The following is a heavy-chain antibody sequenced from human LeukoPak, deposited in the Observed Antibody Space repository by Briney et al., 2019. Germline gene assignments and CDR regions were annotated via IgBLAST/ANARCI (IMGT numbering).Heavy chain of an antibody. CDR1: GFTFISYA. J-gene: IGHJ4*02. Sequence: GGSLRLSCAASGFTFISYAIHWVRQAPGKGLEWVAVISFHGTDTFYADSVKGRFTISRDNSKNTLYLQMSSLRGDDTAVYYCARSARLMKGVVEVTALDDWGQGTLVTVSS. V-gene: IGHV3-30*04. CDR3: ARSARLMKGVVEVTALDD. D-gene: IGHD3-3*01. CDR2: ISFHGTDT.